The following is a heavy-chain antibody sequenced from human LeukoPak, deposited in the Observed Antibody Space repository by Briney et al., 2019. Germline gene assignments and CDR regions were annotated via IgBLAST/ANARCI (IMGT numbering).Heavy chain of an antibody. Sequence: SETPSLTCTVSGGSISSSSYYWGWIRQPPGKGLEWIGSIYYSGSTYYNPSLKSRVTISVDTSKNQFSLKLSSVTAADTAVYYCASRIFGVVIWGQGTLVTVSS. D-gene: IGHD3-3*01. CDR2: IYYSGST. V-gene: IGHV4-39*01. CDR1: GGSISSSSYY. CDR3: ASRIFGVVI. J-gene: IGHJ4*02.